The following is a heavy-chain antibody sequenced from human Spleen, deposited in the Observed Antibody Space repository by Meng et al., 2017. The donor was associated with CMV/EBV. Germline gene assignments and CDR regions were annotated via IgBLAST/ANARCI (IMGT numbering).Heavy chain of an antibody. J-gene: IGHJ5*02. V-gene: IGHV3-23*01. CDR1: GFTFSNYA. CDR3: ASVDGTA. CDR2: ISGSTGST. D-gene: IGHD5/OR15-5a*01. Sequence: LSLTCAASGFTFSNYAMTWVRQAPGKGLEWVSGISGSTGSTFYGDSVKGRFTVSRDNSKNTLYLQMNNLRAEDTAVYYCASVDGTAWGQGTLVTVSS.